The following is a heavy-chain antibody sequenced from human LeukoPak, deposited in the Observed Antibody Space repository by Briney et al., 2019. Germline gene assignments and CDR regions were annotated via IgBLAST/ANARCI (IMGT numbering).Heavy chain of an antibody. CDR2: ISSSSSYI. V-gene: IGHV3-21*01. CDR1: GFTFSSYS. CDR3: ARGVYDILTPTQLGWFDP. Sequence: GGSLRLSCAASGFTFSSYSMNWVRQAPGKGLEWVSSISSSSSYIYYADSVKGRFTISRDNAKNSLYLQMNSLRAEDTAVYYCARGVYDILTPTQLGWFDPWGQGTLVTVSS. D-gene: IGHD3-9*01. J-gene: IGHJ5*02.